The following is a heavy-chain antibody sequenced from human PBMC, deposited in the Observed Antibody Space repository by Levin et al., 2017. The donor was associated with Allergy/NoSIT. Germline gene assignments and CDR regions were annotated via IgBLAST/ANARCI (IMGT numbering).Heavy chain of an antibody. CDR2: INPSGGST. V-gene: IGHV1-46*01. CDR3: VVWFGELLWGPNAFDI. D-gene: IGHD3-10*01. CDR1: GYTFTSYY. J-gene: IGHJ3*02. Sequence: GESLKISCKASGYTFTSYYMHWVRQAPGQGLEWMGIINPSGGSTSYAQKFQGRVTMTRDTSTSTVYMELSSLRSEDTAVYYCVVWFGELLWGPNAFDIWGQGTMVTVSS.